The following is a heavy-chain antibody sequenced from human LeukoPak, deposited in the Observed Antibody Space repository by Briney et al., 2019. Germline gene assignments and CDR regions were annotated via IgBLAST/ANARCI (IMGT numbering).Heavy chain of an antibody. D-gene: IGHD5-24*01. J-gene: IGHJ4*02. CDR1: GYTFTSYA. V-gene: IGHV1-8*01. Sequence: ASVKVSCKTSGYTFTSYAINWVRQATGQGLEWMGWMNPDSANTGFAQKFQGRPTLTRNTSTRAAYMELSSLTSEDTAVYYCGRGGEMATINYWGQGALVTVSS. CDR3: GRGGEMATINY. CDR2: MNPDSANT.